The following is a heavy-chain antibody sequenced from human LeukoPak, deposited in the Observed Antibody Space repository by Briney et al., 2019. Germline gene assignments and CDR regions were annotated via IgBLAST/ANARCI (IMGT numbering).Heavy chain of an antibody. CDR2: IGRSGTTI. J-gene: IGHJ4*02. CDR3: ARSGKIYFDWLLDY. V-gene: IGHV3-48*03. CDR1: GFTFRTSA. Sequence: GGSLRLSCAASGFTFRTSAMNWVRQAPGKGLEWVSYIGRSGTTIHYADSVKGRFTISWDNAKKSLYLQMNSLRAEDTAVYYCARSGKIYFDWLLDYWGQGTLVTVSS. D-gene: IGHD3-9*01.